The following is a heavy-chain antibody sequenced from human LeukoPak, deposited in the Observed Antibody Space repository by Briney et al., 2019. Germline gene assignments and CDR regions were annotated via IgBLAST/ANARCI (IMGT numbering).Heavy chain of an antibody. CDR3: AKAYYYGSGSYPIDY. CDR1: GFTFSSYG. CDR2: IRHDGSNK. Sequence: GGSLRLSCAASGFTFSSYGMHWVRQAPGKGLEWVAFIRHDGSNKYYADSVKGRFTISRDNSKNTLYLQMNSLRAEDTAVYYCAKAYYYGSGSYPIDYWGQGTLVTVSS. V-gene: IGHV3-30*02. J-gene: IGHJ4*02. D-gene: IGHD3-10*01.